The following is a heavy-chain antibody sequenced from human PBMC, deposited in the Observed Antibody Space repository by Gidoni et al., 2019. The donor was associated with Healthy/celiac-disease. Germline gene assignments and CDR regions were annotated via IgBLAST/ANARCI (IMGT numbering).Heavy chain of an antibody. D-gene: IGHD5-12*01. CDR1: GFTFSSYG. V-gene: IGHV3-33*01. Sequence: QVQLVESGGGVVQPGRSLRLSCAASGFTFSSYGMHWGRQAPGKGLEWVAVIWYDGSNKYDADSVKGRFTISRDNSKNTLYLKMNSLRAEDTAVYYCARDGGGYDSGFDYWGQGTLVTVSS. CDR3: ARDGGGYDSGFDY. J-gene: IGHJ4*02. CDR2: IWYDGSNK.